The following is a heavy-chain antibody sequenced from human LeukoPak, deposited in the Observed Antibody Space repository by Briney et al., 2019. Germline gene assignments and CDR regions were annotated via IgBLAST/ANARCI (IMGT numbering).Heavy chain of an antibody. CDR1: GDSISSYY. J-gene: IGHJ4*01. D-gene: IGHD2-15*01. CDR2: IYYSGST. CDR3: ARVTCSGGSCYLDY. V-gene: IGHV4-59*12. Sequence: SETLSLTCSVSGDSISSYYWSWIRQPPGKGLEWIGYIYYSGSTNYNPSLKSRVTMSVDTSKNQFSLKLSSVTAADTAVYYCARVTCSGGSCYLDYWGQGTLVTVSS.